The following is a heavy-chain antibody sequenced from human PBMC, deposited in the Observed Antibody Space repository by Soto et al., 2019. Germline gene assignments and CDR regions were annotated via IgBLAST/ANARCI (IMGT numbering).Heavy chain of an antibody. CDR1: GFTFSVYA. J-gene: IGHJ6*02. CDR3: ARDPSRYQLLSIYNAMDA. V-gene: IGHV3-33*01. CDR2: TSYDGSET. D-gene: IGHD2-2*01. Sequence: QVQLVESGGGAVQPGRSLKVSCAASGFTFSVYAMHWVRQAPGKGLEWVAVTSYDGSETYYADSVKGRFTISRDNSKNTLYLQLNSLRVDDTAVYYCARDPSRYQLLSIYNAMDAWGQGTTVTVSS.